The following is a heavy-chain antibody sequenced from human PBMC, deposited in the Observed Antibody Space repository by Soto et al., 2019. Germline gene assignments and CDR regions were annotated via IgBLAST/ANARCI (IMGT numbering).Heavy chain of an antibody. J-gene: IGHJ4*02. Sequence: SETLSLTCTVSGGSISSYYWSWIRQPPGKGLEWIGYIYYSGSTNYNPSLKSRVTISVDTSKNQFSLKLSSVTAADTAVYYCARGSAAAINPADFDYWGQGTLVTVSS. CDR3: ARGSAAAINPADFDY. CDR1: GGSISSYY. D-gene: IGHD2-2*01. CDR2: IYYSGST. V-gene: IGHV4-59*01.